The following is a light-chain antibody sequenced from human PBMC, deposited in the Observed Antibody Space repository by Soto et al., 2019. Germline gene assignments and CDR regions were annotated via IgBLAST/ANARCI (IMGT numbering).Light chain of an antibody. Sequence: LVLTQSPSASASLGASVKLTCTLNSGHSSYAIAWHQQQPEKGPRYLMKLNSDGSHSKGDGIPDRFSGSSSGAERYLTISSLQAEDEAEYYCQTLGTGIHVVFGGGTKLTV. J-gene: IGLJ2*01. CDR3: QTLGTGIHVV. V-gene: IGLV4-69*01. CDR1: SGHSSYA. CDR2: LNSDGSH.